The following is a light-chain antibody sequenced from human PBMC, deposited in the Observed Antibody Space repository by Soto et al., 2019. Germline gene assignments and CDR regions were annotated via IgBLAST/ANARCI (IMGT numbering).Light chain of an antibody. V-gene: IGLV2-14*01. CDR1: SSDVGAYNY. J-gene: IGLJ1*01. Sequence: QSVLTQPASVSGPPGQSITISCTGTSSDVGAYNYVSWYQQHPGKAPKLIIYDVSNRPSGVSNRFSGSKSGNTASLTISGLQGEDETDYYCSSYTTRGTRVFGTGTKVTVL. CDR2: DVS. CDR3: SSYTTRGTRV.